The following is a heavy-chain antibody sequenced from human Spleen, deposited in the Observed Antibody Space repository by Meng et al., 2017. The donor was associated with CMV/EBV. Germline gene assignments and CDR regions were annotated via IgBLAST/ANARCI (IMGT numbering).Heavy chain of an antibody. D-gene: IGHD6-13*01. V-gene: IGHV4-31*02. CDR2: VYFTGTTRT. J-gene: IGHJ4*02. Sequence: VSGASISTGGYYWSWVRQRPGTGLEWIGYVYFTGTTRTFYSPSLKSRLTLSLDTSDNQFSLNLTSVTAADTAVYYCARDAAGGRFEYWGQGALVTVSS. CDR3: ARDAAGGRFEY. CDR1: GASISTGGYY.